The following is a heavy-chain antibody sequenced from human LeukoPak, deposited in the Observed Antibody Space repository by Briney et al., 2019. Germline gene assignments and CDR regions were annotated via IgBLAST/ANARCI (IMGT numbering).Heavy chain of an antibody. D-gene: IGHD6-19*01. CDR3: ASYRKDRTIVVTGSNTRYYFDY. CDR1: GGSISSSSYY. CDR2: VYYSGSTT. J-gene: IGHJ4*02. Sequence: PSETLSLTCTVSGGSISSSSYYWGWIRQPPGKGLEWIGNVYYSGSTTYYNPSLKSRVSRSMDTSKNQFSLKLSSVPAADTAVYYCASYRKDRTIVVTGSNTRYYFDYWGQGTLVTVPS. V-gene: IGHV4-39*01.